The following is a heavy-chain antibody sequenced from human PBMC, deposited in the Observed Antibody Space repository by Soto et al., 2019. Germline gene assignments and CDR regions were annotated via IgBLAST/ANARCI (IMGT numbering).Heavy chain of an antibody. CDR1: GGSISSYY. Sequence: SETLSVTCAGSGGSISSYYWSWILQPPGKGLEWIGYIYYSGSTNYNPSLKSRVTISVDTSKTQFSLKLSSVTAADTAVYYCARGKWVFGRVHDAYYVMAVRARRSADPVSS. J-gene: IGHJ6*02. CDR3: ARGKWVFGRVHDAYYVMAV. CDR2: IYYSGST. D-gene: IGHD3-3*01. V-gene: IGHV4-59*12.